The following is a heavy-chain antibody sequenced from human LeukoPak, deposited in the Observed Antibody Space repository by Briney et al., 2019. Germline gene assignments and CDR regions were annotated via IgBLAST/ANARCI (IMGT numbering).Heavy chain of an antibody. V-gene: IGHV4-59*08. CDR1: GGSISSYY. CDR2: IYYSGTT. CDR3: ARHSYNYYGLDV. Sequence: SETLSLTCTVSGGSISSYYWSWIRQPPGKGLEWIGYIYYSGTTNYNPSLKSRITISVDTSKNHLSLRLTSVTAADTALYYCARHSYNYYGLDVWGQGTTITVSS. J-gene: IGHJ6*02.